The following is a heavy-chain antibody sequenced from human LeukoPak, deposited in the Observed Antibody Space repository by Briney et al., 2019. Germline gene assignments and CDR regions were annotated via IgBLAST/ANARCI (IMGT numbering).Heavy chain of an antibody. CDR1: GYTFSTHD. CDR2: IDPNSGNS. J-gene: IGHJ4*02. V-gene: IGHV1-8*01. Sequence: ASVKVSCKASGYTFSTHDINWVRQATGQGLEWMGWIDPNSGNSGYAQKFQGRVTMTGDTSISTAYMELSSLRSENTAVYYCARVGSAYYDSRGYYVYYFDYWGQGTLVTVSS. D-gene: IGHD3-22*01. CDR3: ARVGSAYYDSRGYYVYYFDY.